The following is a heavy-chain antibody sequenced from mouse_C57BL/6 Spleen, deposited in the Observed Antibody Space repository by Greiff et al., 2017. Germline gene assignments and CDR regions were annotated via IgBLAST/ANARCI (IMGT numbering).Heavy chain of an antibody. V-gene: IGHV1-55*01. Sequence: VKLQQPGAELVKPGASVKMSCKASGYTFTSYWITWVKQRPGQGLEWIGDIYPGSGSTNYNEKFKSKATLTVDTSSSTAYMQLSSLTSEDSAVYYCARGYGNYPYYYAMDYWGQGTSVTVSS. CDR1: GYTFTSYW. CDR2: IYPGSGST. D-gene: IGHD2-1*01. CDR3: ARGYGNYPYYYAMDY. J-gene: IGHJ4*01.